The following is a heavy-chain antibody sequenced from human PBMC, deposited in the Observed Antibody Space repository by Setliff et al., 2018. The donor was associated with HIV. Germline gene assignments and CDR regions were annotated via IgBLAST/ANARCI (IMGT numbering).Heavy chain of an antibody. CDR2: MNPNSGRA. CDR1: GYTFTNYD. V-gene: IGHV1-8*02. Sequence: GASVKVSCKASGYTFTNYDINWVRQSPGQGLEWLGWMNPNSGRAGSAQMFQGRLTMTRDTSTSTAYMELSSLTSEDTAVYFCARSRYQLLYDMDVWGKGTTVTVSS. J-gene: IGHJ6*03. CDR3: ARSRYQLLYDMDV. D-gene: IGHD2-2*02.